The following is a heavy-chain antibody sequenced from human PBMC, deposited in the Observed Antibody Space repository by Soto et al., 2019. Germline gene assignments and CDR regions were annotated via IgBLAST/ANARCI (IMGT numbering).Heavy chain of an antibody. Sequence: GASVKVSCKASGYTFTSYFIHWLRQAPGQGLEWMGVFDPSGVATNSAQKFQGRLTITRDTSTSTVYMDLTSLGSDDTALYYCARVSRGAFDIWGQGTLVTVSS. J-gene: IGHJ3*02. V-gene: IGHV1-46*01. CDR1: GYTFTSYF. CDR3: ARVSRGAFDI. CDR2: FDPSGVAT.